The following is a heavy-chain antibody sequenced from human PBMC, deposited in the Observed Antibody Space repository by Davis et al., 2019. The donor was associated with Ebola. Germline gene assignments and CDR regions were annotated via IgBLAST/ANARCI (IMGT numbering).Heavy chain of an antibody. D-gene: IGHD1-14*01. CDR2: IYSGGST. CDR1: GFTVSSNY. J-gene: IGHJ3*02. V-gene: IGHV3-53*05. Sequence: GESLKISCAASGFTVSSNYMSWVRQAPGKGLEWVSVIYSGGSTYYADSVKGRFTISRDNAKTSLHLQMNSLRSEDTAFYYCAKAPDIMNAIDIWGQGTIVTVSS. CDR3: AKAPDIMNAIDI.